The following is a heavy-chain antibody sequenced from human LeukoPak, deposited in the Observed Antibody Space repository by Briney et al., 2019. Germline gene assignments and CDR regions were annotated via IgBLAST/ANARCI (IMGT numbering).Heavy chain of an antibody. CDR2: ISEDGRT. Sequence: GGSLRLSCEASGFTFSSYVMIWVHRAPGRGLQWVSVISEDGRTYYADSVKGRFTISRDNSKNTLFLQMNSLRDEDTAMYYCAKGSNNWDGYKGTYDPWGQGTLVTV. CDR3: AKGSNNWDGYKGTYDP. J-gene: IGHJ5*02. D-gene: IGHD1-1*01. CDR1: GFTFSSYV. V-gene: IGHV3-23*01.